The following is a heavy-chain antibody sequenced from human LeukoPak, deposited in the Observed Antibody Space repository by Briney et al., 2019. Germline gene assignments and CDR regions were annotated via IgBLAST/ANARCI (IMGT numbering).Heavy chain of an antibody. CDR2: IYSVGSP. D-gene: IGHD2-21*01. V-gene: IGHV4-4*09. CDR1: GASISDYY. CDR3: ARRFRTGGSIHHGDYNV. J-gene: IGHJ3*01. Sequence: SETLSLTCTVSGASISDYYWGWIRQPPGKGLEWIGHIYSVGSPTCSPSLMSRVTISVDTSKNQFSLELSSVTAADTAVYYCARRFRTGGSIHHGDYNVWGEGTVVTVSS.